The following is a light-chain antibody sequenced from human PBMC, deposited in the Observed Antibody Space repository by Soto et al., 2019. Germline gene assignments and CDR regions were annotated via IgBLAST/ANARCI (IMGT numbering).Light chain of an antibody. CDR1: QSVSSSY. J-gene: IGKJ1*01. Sequence: EIVLTQSPGTLSLSPGERATLSCRASQSVSSSYLAWYQQKPGQAPRLLIYDASNRATGIPARFSGSGSGTEFTLTISSLQSEDFALYYCQQYNNWPLSFGQGTKVDNK. CDR3: QQYNNWPLS. V-gene: IGKV3D-15*01. CDR2: DAS.